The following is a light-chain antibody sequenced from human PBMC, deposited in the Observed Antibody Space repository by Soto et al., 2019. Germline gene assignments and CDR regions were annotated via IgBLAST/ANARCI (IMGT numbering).Light chain of an antibody. Sequence: DIQMTQSPASLSASVGDRVTITCRTSQGVLDYLAWYPQRPGKVPKLLIYPASTLHSGVPSRFSGSGHGTEFTLTISRLQPEDVATYYCQQADSFPITFGQGTRLEIK. V-gene: IGKV1-27*01. J-gene: IGKJ5*01. CDR3: QQADSFPIT. CDR2: PAS. CDR1: QGVLDY.